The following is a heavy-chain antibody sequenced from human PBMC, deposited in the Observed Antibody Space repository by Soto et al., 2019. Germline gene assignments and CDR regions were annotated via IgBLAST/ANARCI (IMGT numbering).Heavy chain of an antibody. V-gene: IGHV4-34*01. CDR2: MSHSGGT. D-gene: IGHD1-1*01. CDR1: GGFVSSGSYY. Sequence: QVQLQQWGAGLLKPSETLSLTCAVYGGFVSSGSYYWSWIRQPPGKGLEWIGEMSHSGGTHFNPSLKSRVTISVDTSKHQFSLTMSSVTAADTALYYCARVERGTATTVVDAFDIWGPGTMVTVSS. J-gene: IGHJ3*02. CDR3: ARVERGTATTVVDAFDI.